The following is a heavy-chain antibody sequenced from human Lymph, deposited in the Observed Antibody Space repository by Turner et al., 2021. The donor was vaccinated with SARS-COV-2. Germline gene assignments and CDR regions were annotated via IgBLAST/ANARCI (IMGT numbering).Heavy chain of an antibody. CDR1: GFSFSSCS. CDR2: ITSSSSYV. D-gene: IGHD6-19*01. Sequence: EVQLVEPGGGLFRPGGFLRFYCAASGFSFSSCSMNWVRQAPGKGLEWVSSITSSSSYVYYADSVKGRFTISRDNTKKSLYLQMNSLRAEDTAVYYCARGGRPPWQWLGLGNFDYWGQGTLVTVSS. V-gene: IGHV3-21*01. CDR3: ARGGRPPWQWLGLGNFDY. J-gene: IGHJ4*02.